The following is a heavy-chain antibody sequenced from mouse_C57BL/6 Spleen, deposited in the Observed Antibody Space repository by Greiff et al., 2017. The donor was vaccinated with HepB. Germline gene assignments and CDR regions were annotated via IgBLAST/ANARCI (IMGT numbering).Heavy chain of an antibody. D-gene: IGHD2-1*01. CDR2: IYPGDGDT. CDR1: GYAFSSSW. J-gene: IGHJ4*01. CDR3: AREGIYYGNYPYYAMDY. Sequence: VQLQESGPELVKPGPSVKISCKASGYAFSSSWMNWVKQRPGKGLEWIGRIYPGDGDTNYNGKFKGKATLTANKSSSTAYMQLSSLTSEDSAVYFCAREGIYYGNYPYYAMDYWGQGTSVTVSS. V-gene: IGHV1-82*01.